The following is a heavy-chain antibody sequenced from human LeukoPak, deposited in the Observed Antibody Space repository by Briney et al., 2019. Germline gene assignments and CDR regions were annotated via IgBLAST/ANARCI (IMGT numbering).Heavy chain of an antibody. J-gene: IGHJ6*02. Sequence: GASVKVSCKASGYTLTNYDVNWVRQATGQGLEWMGWMNPNSGHTGYTQNFQGRVTMTRDTSISTAYMELSSLRSEDTAVYYCVRVQSGSYARYGMDVWGQGTTVIVSS. CDR2: MNPNSGHT. CDR3: VRVQSGSYARYGMDV. CDR1: GYTLTNYD. V-gene: IGHV1-8*01. D-gene: IGHD1-26*01.